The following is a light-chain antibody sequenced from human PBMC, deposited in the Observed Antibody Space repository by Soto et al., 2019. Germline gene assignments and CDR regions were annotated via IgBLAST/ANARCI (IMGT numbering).Light chain of an antibody. J-gene: IGLJ2*01. V-gene: IGLV2-14*01. Sequence: QSVLTQPASVSGSPGQSITISCTGTSSDVGGYNYVSWYQQHPDKAPKLMIYDVSNRPSGVSNRFSGSKSGNTASLTISGLQAEDEADYYCSSYTSSTVFGGGTKLTVL. CDR1: SSDVGGYNY. CDR3: SSYTSSTV. CDR2: DVS.